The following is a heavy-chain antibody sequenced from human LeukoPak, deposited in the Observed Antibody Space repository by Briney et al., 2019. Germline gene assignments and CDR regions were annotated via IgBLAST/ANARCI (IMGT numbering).Heavy chain of an antibody. J-gene: IGHJ4*02. CDR2: IFYSGST. CDR3: ATTPALAVAGTLDPKE. V-gene: IGHV4-39*01. Sequence: SETLSLTCTVSGGSISSYYWGWIRQSPGKGLEWIGSIFYSGSTYYNPSLKSRVTISIDTSENQFSLKVSSVTAADTAVYYCATTPALAVAGTLDPKEWGQGTLVTVSS. D-gene: IGHD6-19*01. CDR1: GGSISSYY.